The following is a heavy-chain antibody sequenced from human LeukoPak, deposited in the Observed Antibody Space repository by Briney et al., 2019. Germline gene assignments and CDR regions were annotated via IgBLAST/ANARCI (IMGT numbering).Heavy chain of an antibody. V-gene: IGHV3-15*01. CDR3: ACYGPNWYFDL. CDR1: GFNFTNAW. J-gene: IGHJ2*01. D-gene: IGHD5-18*01. CDR2: IKSKSDGETI. Sequence: SGGSLRLSCVASGFNFTNAWMSWVRQAPGKGLEWIGRIKSKSDGETIDYAAPVKGRFTISRDDSEKMLYPQMNSLQTEDTATYFCACYGPNWYFDLWGRGTLVSVSS.